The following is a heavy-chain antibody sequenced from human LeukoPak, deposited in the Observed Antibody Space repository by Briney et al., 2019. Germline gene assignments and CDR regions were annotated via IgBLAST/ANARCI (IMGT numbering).Heavy chain of an antibody. V-gene: IGHV3-23*01. CDR2: ISGSGGST. J-gene: IGHJ4*02. CDR1: GFTFSSYD. Sequence: GGSLRLSCAASGFTFSSYDMSWVRQAPGKGLEWVSAISGSGGSTYYADSVKGRFTISRDKSKNTLYLQMNSLRAEDTAVYYCAKVPGYYDSSGYYRSSDYWGQGTLVTVSS. CDR3: AKVPGYYDSSGYYRSSDY. D-gene: IGHD3-22*01.